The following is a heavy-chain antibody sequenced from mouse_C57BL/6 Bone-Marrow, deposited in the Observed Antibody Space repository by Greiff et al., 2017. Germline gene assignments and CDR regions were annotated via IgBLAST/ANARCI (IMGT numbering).Heavy chain of an antibody. J-gene: IGHJ1*03. Sequence: EVKLVESGGGLVKPGGSLKLSCAASGFTFSDYGMHWVRQAPEKGLEWVAYISSGSSTIYYADTVKGRFTISRDNAKNTLFLQMTSLRSEDTAMYYCARNYASSVWYFDVWGTGTTVTVSS. CDR1: GFTFSDYG. D-gene: IGHD1-1*01. CDR3: ARNYASSVWYFDV. V-gene: IGHV5-17*01. CDR2: ISSGSSTI.